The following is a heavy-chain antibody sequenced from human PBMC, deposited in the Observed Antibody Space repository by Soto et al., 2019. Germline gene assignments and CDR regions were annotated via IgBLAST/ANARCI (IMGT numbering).Heavy chain of an antibody. Sequence: QVQLVESGGGVVQPGGSLRVSCAASGFGFSNFGMHWVRQAPGKALEWVAVIWFDGNKKGYADSVKGRFTISRDNSKTTLYLQMNSLRAEDTAFYYCARDAKGYDRPTYFDKWGQGTLVTVAS. J-gene: IGHJ4*02. D-gene: IGHD5-12*01. V-gene: IGHV3-33*01. CDR2: IWFDGNKK. CDR1: GFGFSNFG. CDR3: ARDAKGYDRPTYFDK.